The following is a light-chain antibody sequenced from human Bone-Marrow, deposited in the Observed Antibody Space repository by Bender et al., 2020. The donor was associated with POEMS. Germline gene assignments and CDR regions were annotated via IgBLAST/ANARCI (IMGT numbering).Light chain of an antibody. CDR3: SSYTSSITVV. Sequence: QSALTQPPSASASPGQSVTISCTGTSSDVGGYHYVSWYQQHPGKAPKLLIYEATRRPSGVPDRFSGSKSGNTASLTISGLQAEDEADYYCSSYTSSITVVFGGGTKVTVL. V-gene: IGLV2-8*01. J-gene: IGLJ2*01. CDR1: SSDVGGYHY. CDR2: EAT.